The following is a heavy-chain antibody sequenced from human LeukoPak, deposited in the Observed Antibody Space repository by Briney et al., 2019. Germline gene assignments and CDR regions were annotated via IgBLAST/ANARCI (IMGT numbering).Heavy chain of an antibody. CDR3: VRDMGGWQTYFDY. CDR2: ITRNSYI. D-gene: IGHD6-19*01. Sequence: GESLRLSCAASGFTFSTYSMNWVRQAPGKGLEWVSSITRNSYIYYADSVKGRFTISRDNATNSLYLQLNSLRAEDTAVYYCVRDMGGWQTYFDYWGQGTLVTVSS. V-gene: IGHV3-21*01. J-gene: IGHJ4*02. CDR1: GFTFSTYS.